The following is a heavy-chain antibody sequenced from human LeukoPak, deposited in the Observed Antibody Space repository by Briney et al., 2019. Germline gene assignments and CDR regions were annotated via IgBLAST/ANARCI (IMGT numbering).Heavy chain of an antibody. D-gene: IGHD6-6*01. Sequence: SETLSLTCAVYGGSFSGYYWSWIREPPGKGLEWIGEINHSGSTNYNPSLKSRVTISVDTSKNQFSLKLSSVTAADTAVYYCVGRYSSSSLDSWGQGTLVTVSS. J-gene: IGHJ4*02. CDR1: GGSFSGYY. CDR2: INHSGST. CDR3: VGRYSSSSLDS. V-gene: IGHV4-34*01.